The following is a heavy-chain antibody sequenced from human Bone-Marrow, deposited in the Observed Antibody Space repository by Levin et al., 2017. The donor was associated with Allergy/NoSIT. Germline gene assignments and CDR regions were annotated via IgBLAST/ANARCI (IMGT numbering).Heavy chain of an antibody. V-gene: IGHV3-64D*06. D-gene: IGHD6-13*01. CDR2: ISSNGGST. CDR1: GFTFSSYA. CDR3: VKGEGVAAARVGAFDI. J-gene: IGHJ3*02. Sequence: GGSLRLSCSASGFTFSSYAMHWVRQAPGKGLEYVSAISSNGGSTYYADSVKGRFTISRDNSKNTLYLQMSSLRAEDTAVYYCVKGEGVAAARVGAFDIWGQGTMVTVSS.